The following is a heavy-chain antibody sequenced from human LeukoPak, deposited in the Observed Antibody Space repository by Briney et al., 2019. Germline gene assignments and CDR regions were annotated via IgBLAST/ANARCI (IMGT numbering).Heavy chain of an antibody. Sequence: GGSLRLSCAASGFTFSSYEMNWVRQAPGKGLEWVSSISDSSRYKFYADSAKGRFTISRDNAKNSLYLQMNSLRAEDTAVYYCARVKALSGTTTGGMDVWGQGTTVTVSS. D-gene: IGHD1-20*01. CDR1: GFTFSSYE. V-gene: IGHV3-21*01. J-gene: IGHJ6*02. CDR3: ARVKALSGTTTGGMDV. CDR2: ISDSSRYK.